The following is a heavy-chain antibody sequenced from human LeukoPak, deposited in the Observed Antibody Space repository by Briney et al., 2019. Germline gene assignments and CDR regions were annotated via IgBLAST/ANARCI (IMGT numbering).Heavy chain of an antibody. CDR3: AKDMRSGSYFSSYFDY. V-gene: IGHV3-30*02. Sequence: GGSLRLSCATSGFTFRNHGTHWVRQAPGKGLEWVAFIRYDGSNKYYADSVKGRFTISRDNSKNTLYLQMNSLRAEDTAVYYCAKDMRSGSYFSSYFDYWGQGTLVTVSS. D-gene: IGHD1-26*01. CDR2: IRYDGSNK. J-gene: IGHJ4*02. CDR1: GFTFRNHG.